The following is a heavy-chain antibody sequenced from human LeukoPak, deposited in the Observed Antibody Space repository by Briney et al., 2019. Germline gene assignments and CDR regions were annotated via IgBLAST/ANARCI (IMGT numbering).Heavy chain of an antibody. J-gene: IGHJ4*02. CDR2: IYHSGST. D-gene: IGHD1-26*01. V-gene: IGHV4-4*02. Sequence: PGGSLRLSCAASGFTFSSYEMNWVRQPPGKGLEWIGEIYHSGSTNYNPSLKSRVTISVDKSKNQFSLKLSSVTAADTAVYYCARDPSGSYYPNLGFDYWGQGTLVTVSS. CDR1: GFTFSSYEM. CDR3: ARDPSGSYYPNLGFDY.